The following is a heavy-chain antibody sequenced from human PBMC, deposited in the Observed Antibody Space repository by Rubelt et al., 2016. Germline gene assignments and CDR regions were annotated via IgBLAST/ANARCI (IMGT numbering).Heavy chain of an antibody. V-gene: IGHV4-59*05. D-gene: IGHD1-7*01. Sequence: VQLVESGGGLVQPGGSLRLSCAASGFTFTNYWMSWVRQAPGKGLECIGTMYYSGSTYYNPSLKSRVTISVDTSKSQFSLKLSSGASADTAVYYWAGQRRGFNWNYLGEAFDIWGQVTLVNVSS. CDR2: MYYSGST. CDR1: GFTFTNYW. J-gene: IGHJ4*02. CDR3: AGQRRGFNWNYLGEAFDI.